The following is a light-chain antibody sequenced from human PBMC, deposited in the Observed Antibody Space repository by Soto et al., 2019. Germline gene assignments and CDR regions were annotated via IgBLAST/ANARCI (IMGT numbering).Light chain of an antibody. CDR2: GAS. V-gene: IGKV1-39*01. Sequence: DIQITQSPSPRSASVGDRVTITCRASQSIGKHLNWYQQKPGKAPKFLIYGASTLQSGVPSRFTGSGSGTDFTLTVNSLQAEDFATYYCQQGYSSPATFGQGTQLEIK. CDR3: QQGYSSPAT. J-gene: IGKJ5*01. CDR1: QSIGKH.